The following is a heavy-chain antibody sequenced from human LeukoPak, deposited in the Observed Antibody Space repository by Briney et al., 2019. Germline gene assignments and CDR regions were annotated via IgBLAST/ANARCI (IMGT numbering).Heavy chain of an antibody. D-gene: IGHD6-19*01. J-gene: IGHJ4*02. CDR3: ARELDSSGWWAFDY. V-gene: IGHV1-18*01. CDR1: GYTFTSYG. Sequence: GASVKVSCKASGYTFTSYGISWVRQAPGQGLEWMGWISAYIGNTNYAQKLQGRVTMTTDTSTSTAYMELRSLGSDDTAVYYCARELDSSGWWAFDYWGQGTLVTVSS. CDR2: ISAYIGNT.